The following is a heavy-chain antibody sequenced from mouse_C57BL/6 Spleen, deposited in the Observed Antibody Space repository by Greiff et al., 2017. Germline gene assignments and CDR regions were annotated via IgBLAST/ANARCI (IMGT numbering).Heavy chain of an antibody. CDR2: IDPSDSYT. CDR3: ARVNYGNSMDY. D-gene: IGHD2-1*01. J-gene: IGHJ4*01. CDR1: GYTFTSYW. V-gene: IGHV1-69*01. Sequence: QVHVKQPGAELVMPGASVKLSCKASGYTFTSYWMHWVKQRPGQGLEWIGEIDPSDSYTNYNQKFKGKSTLTVDKSSSTAYMQLSSLTSEDSAVYYCARVNYGNSMDYWGQGTSVTVSS.